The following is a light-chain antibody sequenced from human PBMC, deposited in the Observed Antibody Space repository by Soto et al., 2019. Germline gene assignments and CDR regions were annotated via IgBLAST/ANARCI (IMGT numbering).Light chain of an antibody. V-gene: IGLV1-47*01. Sequence: SVLTQPPSASGTPGQRVTISCSGSLSNIGSNFIYWYQQLPGSAPKLLINRNNERPSGVPDRFSGSKSGTSASLAISGLRSEDEADYHCAAWDDSLRGVVFGGGTKVTVL. CDR1: LSNIGSNF. CDR3: AAWDDSLRGVV. J-gene: IGLJ2*01. CDR2: RNN.